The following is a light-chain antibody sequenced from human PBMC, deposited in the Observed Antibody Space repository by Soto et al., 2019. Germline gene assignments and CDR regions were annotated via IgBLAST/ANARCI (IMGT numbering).Light chain of an antibody. CDR3: QQYDNWPIT. Sequence: ENVMTQSPATLSVSPGGRATLSCRASQSVSSNLAWYQQKPGQAPRLLIYGASNRATDIPGRFSGSGSGTEFTLTISSLQSEDFAVYYCQQYDNWPITFGQGTRLEI. CDR2: GAS. J-gene: IGKJ5*01. V-gene: IGKV3-15*01. CDR1: QSVSSN.